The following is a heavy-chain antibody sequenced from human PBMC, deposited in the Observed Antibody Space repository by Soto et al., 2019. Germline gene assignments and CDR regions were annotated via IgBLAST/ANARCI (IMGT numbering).Heavy chain of an antibody. CDR1: GFTFSNAW. Sequence: GGSLRLSCAASGFTFSNAWMRWVRQAPGKGLEWVGRIKSKTDGGTTDYAAPVKGRFTISRDESKNTLYLQMNSLKTEDTAVYYCTTTYQGAAAGFDPWGQGTLVTVSS. J-gene: IGHJ5*02. CDR3: TTTYQGAAAGFDP. D-gene: IGHD2-2*01. CDR2: IKSKTDGGTT. V-gene: IGHV3-15*01.